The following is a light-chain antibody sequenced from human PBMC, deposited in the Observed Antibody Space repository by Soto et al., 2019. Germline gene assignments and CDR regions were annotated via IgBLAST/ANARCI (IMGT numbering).Light chain of an antibody. CDR1: QSVGSSY. CDR3: QQYQT. V-gene: IGKV3-20*01. Sequence: EIVLTQSPGTLSLSPGERATLSCRASQSVGSSYLAWYQQKPGQAPRLLIYATSSRATGIPDRLSGSGSGTDFTLTISRLEPEDFAVYYCQQYQTFGPGTKVDIK. CDR2: ATS. J-gene: IGKJ3*01.